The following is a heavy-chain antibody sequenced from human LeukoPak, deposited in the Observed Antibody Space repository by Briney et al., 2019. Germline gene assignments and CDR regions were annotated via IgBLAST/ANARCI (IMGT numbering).Heavy chain of an antibody. CDR2: IGANNGNT. D-gene: IGHD6-13*01. V-gene: IGHV1-18*01. CDR1: GYTFSSYG. Sequence: ASVKVSCKASGYTFSSYGISWVRQAPGQGLEWMGWIGANNGNTNYAQKLQGRVTMTTDTSTSTAYMELMSLRSDDTAVYYCARGDSSSWYGGAFDIWGQGTMVTVSS. CDR3: ARGDSSSWYGGAFDI. J-gene: IGHJ3*02.